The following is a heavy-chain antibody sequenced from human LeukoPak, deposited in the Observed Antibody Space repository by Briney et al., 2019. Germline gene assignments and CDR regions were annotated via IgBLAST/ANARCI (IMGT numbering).Heavy chain of an antibody. CDR3: ARIKAAAGGNWFDP. CDR2: ISSGGRTM. Sequence: GGSLRLSCAASGFTFSDYYMTWIRQAPGKGLEWISYISSGGRTMYYTDSVKGRFTISRDNAKNSLYLQMNSLRAEDTAMYYCARIKAAAGGNWFDPWGQGTLVTVSS. D-gene: IGHD6-13*01. CDR1: GFTFSDYY. J-gene: IGHJ5*02. V-gene: IGHV3-11*01.